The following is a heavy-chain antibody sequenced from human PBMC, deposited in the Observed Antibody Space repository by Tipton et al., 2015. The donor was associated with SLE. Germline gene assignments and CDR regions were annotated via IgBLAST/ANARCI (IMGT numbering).Heavy chain of an antibody. J-gene: IGHJ6*03. D-gene: IGHD2-15*01. CDR3: VKSVVVVSPRDYYYYMDV. V-gene: IGHV4-61*02. CDR1: GDPFSSGSSS. Sequence: TLSLTCTVSGDPFSSGSSSWNWVRQPAGKGLEWIGLIYNSGITNYNPSLQSRVTLSVDMSKNQFSLRLSSVTAADTGVYYCVKSVVVVSPRDYYYYMDVWGKGTTVTVSS. CDR2: IYNSGIT.